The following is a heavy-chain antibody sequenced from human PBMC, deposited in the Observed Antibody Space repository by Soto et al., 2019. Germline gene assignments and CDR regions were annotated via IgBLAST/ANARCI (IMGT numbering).Heavy chain of an antibody. D-gene: IGHD3-9*01. CDR3: ARQLEILTGYYY. CDR1: GYSFTRYW. J-gene: IGHJ4*02. V-gene: IGHV5-51*01. CDR2: INPDDSDT. Sequence: EVQLVQSGAEVKKPGESLKISCKGSGYSFTRYWIAWVRQMPEKGLEWMGIINPDDSDTRYSPSFQGQVTISADKSINTAYLQWNSLKASDTAMYYCARQLEILTGYYYWGQGTLVTVSS.